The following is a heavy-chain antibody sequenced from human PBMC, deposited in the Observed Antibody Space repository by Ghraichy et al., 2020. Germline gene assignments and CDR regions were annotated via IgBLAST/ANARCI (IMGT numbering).Heavy chain of an antibody. CDR2: IVAGSDNT. J-gene: IGHJ4*02. D-gene: IGHD6-19*01. CDR3: AAGWYSERSGWNKFFDQ. V-gene: IGHV1-58*01. CDR1: GVTFTNSG. Sequence: SVKVSCKASGVTFTNSGVQWVRQTRGQRLEWIGWIVAGSDNTNYAQKFQGRVSITGDMSTSTVYMELSSLRSEDTAVYYCAAGWYSERSGWNKFFDQWGQGTLVTVSS.